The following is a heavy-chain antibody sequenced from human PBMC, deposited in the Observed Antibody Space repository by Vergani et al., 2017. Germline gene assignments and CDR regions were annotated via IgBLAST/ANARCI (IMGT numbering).Heavy chain of an antibody. CDR3: ASLYPGYYDSSGYRWPLDI. D-gene: IGHD3-22*01. CDR2: TRNKANSYTT. V-gene: IGHV3-72*01. J-gene: IGHJ6*02. Sequence: VQLVESGGGVVQPGRSLRLSCAASGFTFSSYGMHWVRQAPGKGLEWVGRTRNKANSYTTEYAASVKGRFTISRDDSKNSLYLQMNSLRAEDTAVYYCASLYPGYYDSSGYRWPLDIWGQGTTVTVSS. CDR1: GFTFSSYG.